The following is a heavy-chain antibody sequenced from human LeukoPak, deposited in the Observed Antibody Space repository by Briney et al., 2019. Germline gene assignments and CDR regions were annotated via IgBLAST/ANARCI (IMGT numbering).Heavy chain of an antibody. V-gene: IGHV3-66*01. J-gene: IGHJ4*02. CDR1: GFTVSSNY. CDR2: IYSGGST. CDR3: ARFTHGGDFDY. Sequence: PGGSLRLSRTASGFTVSSNYMSWVRQAPGKGLEGVSVIYSGGSTSYADSVKGRFTISRDNSKNTLYLQMNSLRAEDTAVYYCARFTHGGDFDYWGQGTLVTVSS. D-gene: IGHD2-21*01.